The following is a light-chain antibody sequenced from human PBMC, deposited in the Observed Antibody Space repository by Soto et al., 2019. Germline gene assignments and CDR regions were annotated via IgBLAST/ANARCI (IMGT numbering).Light chain of an antibody. Sequence: QSVLTQPPSVSGAPGQRVTISCTGSSSNIGAGYDVHWYQRLPGTAPKVLIYGNNNRPSEVPDRFSGSKSGTSASLAITGLQAEDEADYYCQSYASSLSGSYVFGTGTKLTVL. CDR1: SSNIGAGYD. CDR3: QSYASSLSGSYV. V-gene: IGLV1-40*01. J-gene: IGLJ1*01. CDR2: GNN.